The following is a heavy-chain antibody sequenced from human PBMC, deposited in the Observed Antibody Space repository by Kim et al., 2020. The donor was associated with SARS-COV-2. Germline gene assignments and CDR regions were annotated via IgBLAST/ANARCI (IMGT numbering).Heavy chain of an antibody. V-gene: IGHV3-21*01. J-gene: IGHJ6*02. D-gene: IGHD4-4*01. CDR3: ARDPGSSNRHYYYYGMDV. CDR2: ISSSSSYI. Sequence: GGSLRLSCAASGFTFSSYSMNWVRQAPGKGLEWVSSISSSSSYIYYADSVKGRFTISRDNAKNSLYLQMNSLRAEDTAVYYCARDPGSSNRHYYYYGMDVWGQGTTVTVSS. CDR1: GFTFSSYS.